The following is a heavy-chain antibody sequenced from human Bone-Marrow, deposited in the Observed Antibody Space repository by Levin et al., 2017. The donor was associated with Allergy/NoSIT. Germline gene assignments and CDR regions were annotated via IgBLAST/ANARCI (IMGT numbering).Heavy chain of an antibody. Sequence: PGGSLRLSCVASGRTFGNYWMIWVRQAPGKGLEWVANINQDGGAKYYVDSVEGRFTISRDNAKNSLYLQMNTLRVEDTAVYYCARGRRGGDYQGDAFDIWGQGTKVSVSS. CDR2: INQDGGAK. CDR1: GRTFGNYW. J-gene: IGHJ3*02. D-gene: IGHD4-17*01. CDR3: ARGRRGGDYQGDAFDI. V-gene: IGHV3-7*03.